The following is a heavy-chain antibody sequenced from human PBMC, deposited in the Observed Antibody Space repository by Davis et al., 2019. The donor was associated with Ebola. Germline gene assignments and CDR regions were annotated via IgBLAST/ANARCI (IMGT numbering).Heavy chain of an antibody. D-gene: IGHD2-2*01. CDR1: GGTFSSYA. J-gene: IGHJ5*02. V-gene: IGHV1-69*13. Sequence: SVKVSCKASGGTFSSYAISWVRQAPGQGLEWMGGIIPIFGTANYAQKFQGRVTITADESTSTAYMELSSLRSEDTAVYYCARDCSSTSCHPLGPNWFDPWGQGTLVTVSS. CDR2: IIPIFGTA. CDR3: ARDCSSTSCHPLGPNWFDP.